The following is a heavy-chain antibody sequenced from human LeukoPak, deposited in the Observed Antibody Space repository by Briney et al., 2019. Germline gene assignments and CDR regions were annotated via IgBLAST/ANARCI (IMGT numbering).Heavy chain of an antibody. CDR1: GFTFSSYA. V-gene: IGHV3-23*01. Sequence: PGGSLRLSCAASGFTFSSYAMSWVRQAPGKGLEWVSAISGSGGSTYYADSVKGRFTISRDNSKNTLYLQMNSLRAEDTALYYCARDKLLEYGNWFDPWGQGTLVTVSS. CDR3: ARDKLLEYGNWFDP. CDR2: ISGSGGST. J-gene: IGHJ5*02. D-gene: IGHD4/OR15-4a*01.